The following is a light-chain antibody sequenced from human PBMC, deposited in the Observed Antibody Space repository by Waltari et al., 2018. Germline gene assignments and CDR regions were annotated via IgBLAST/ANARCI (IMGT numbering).Light chain of an antibody. V-gene: IGKV3-20*01. CDR1: QSVRSSS. Sequence: IVLTQSPGTLSLSPGERAALPCRASQSVRSSSLAWYQQRPGQAPRLLIYGTSKRATGIPDRFSGSGSGTDFTLSISRLEPDDSAVYYCQQFTDAQWTFGQGTKVEIK. CDR3: QQFTDAQWT. J-gene: IGKJ1*01. CDR2: GTS.